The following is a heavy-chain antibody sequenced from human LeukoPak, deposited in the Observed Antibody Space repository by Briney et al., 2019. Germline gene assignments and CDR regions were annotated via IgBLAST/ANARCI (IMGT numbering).Heavy chain of an antibody. CDR3: AREYNSSRYFDS. CDR1: GGSIGSYF. V-gene: IGHV4-4*07. J-gene: IGHJ4*02. CDR2: IYSSGST. Sequence: SETLSLTCTVSGGSIGSYFWTWIRQPAGKGLEWIGRIYSSGSTNYNPSLKSRLTMSIDTSKSQFSLNLTSVTAADAAVYYCAREYNSSRYFDSWGQGTLVTVSS. D-gene: IGHD3-22*01.